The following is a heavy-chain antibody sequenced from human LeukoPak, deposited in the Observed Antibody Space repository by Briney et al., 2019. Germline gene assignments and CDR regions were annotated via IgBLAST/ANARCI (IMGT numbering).Heavy chain of an antibody. D-gene: IGHD1-26*01. CDR2: IYTSGST. J-gene: IGHJ4*02. V-gene: IGHV4-61*02. CDR3: TRGGSADPFEH. Sequence: SETLSLTCTVSGGSISSGGYYWSWIRQPPGKGLEWIGRIYTSGSTNYNPSLKSRVTMSVDTSKNQFSLRLSSVTAADTAVYYCTRGGSADPFEHWGQGTLVTVSS. CDR1: GGSISSGGYY.